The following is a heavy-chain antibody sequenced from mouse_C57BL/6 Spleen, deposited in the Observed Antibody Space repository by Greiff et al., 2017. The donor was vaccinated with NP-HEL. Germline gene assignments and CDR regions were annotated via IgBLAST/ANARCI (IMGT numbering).Heavy chain of an antibody. J-gene: IGHJ4*01. CDR3: ARAIYDGSMDY. Sequence: EVMLVESEGGLVQPGSSMKLSCTASGFTFSDYYMAWVRQVPEKGLEWVANINYDGSSTYYLDSLKSRFIISRDNAKNILYLQMSSLKSEDTATYYCARAIYDGSMDYWGQGTSVTVSS. CDR2: INYDGSST. V-gene: IGHV5-16*01. CDR1: GFTFSDYY. D-gene: IGHD2-3*01.